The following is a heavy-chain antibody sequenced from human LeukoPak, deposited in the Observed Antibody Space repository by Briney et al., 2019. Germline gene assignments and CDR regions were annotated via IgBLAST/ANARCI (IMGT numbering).Heavy chain of an antibody. D-gene: IGHD2-2*02. CDR1: GGTFSSYA. J-gene: IGHJ5*02. Sequence: ASVKVSCKASGGTFSSYAISWVRQAPGQGLEWMGGIIPIFGTANYAQKFQGRVTITTDESTSTAYMELSSLRSEDTAVYYCARGIGYCSSTSCYKNWFDPWGQGTLVTVSS. V-gene: IGHV1-69*05. CDR2: IIPIFGTA. CDR3: ARGIGYCSSTSCYKNWFDP.